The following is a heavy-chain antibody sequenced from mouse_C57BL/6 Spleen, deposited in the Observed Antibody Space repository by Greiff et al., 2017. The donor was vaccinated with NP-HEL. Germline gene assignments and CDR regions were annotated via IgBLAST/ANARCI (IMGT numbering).Heavy chain of an antibody. Sequence: VQLQQSGAELVKPGASVKISCKASGYAFSSSWMNWVKQRPGKGLEWIGRIYPGDGGTNYNGKFKGKATLTADKSSSTAYMQLSSLTSVDSAVYFCAREGYYYGSSWYIDVWGTGTTVTVSS. CDR2: IYPGDGGT. J-gene: IGHJ1*03. CDR1: GYAFSSSW. CDR3: AREGYYYGSSWYIDV. V-gene: IGHV1-82*01. D-gene: IGHD1-1*01.